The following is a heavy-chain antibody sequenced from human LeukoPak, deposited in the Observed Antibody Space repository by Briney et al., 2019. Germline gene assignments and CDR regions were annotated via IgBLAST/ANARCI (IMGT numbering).Heavy chain of an antibody. D-gene: IGHD1-26*01. CDR2: IYHSGST. CDR3: ARGFRGASFDY. Sequence: SETLSLTCTASGYSISSGYYWGWIRQPPGKGLEWIGSIYHSGSTYYNPSLKSRVTISVDTSKNQFSLKLSSVTAADTAVYYCARGFRGASFDYWGQGTLVTVSS. J-gene: IGHJ4*02. CDR1: GYSISSGYY. V-gene: IGHV4-38-2*02.